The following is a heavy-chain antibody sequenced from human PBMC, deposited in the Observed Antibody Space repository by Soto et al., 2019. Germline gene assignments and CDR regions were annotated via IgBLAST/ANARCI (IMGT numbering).Heavy chain of an antibody. D-gene: IGHD6-19*01. Sequence: VQLVESGGGLVQPGGSLRLSCAASGFTFSSYGMHWVRQAPGKGLEWVAVIWYDGSNKYYADSVKGRFTISRDNSKNTLYLQMNSLRAEDTAVYYCAREVTGTYGWFDPWGRGTLVTVSS. V-gene: IGHV3-33*08. CDR1: GFTFSSYG. CDR3: AREVTGTYGWFDP. J-gene: IGHJ5*02. CDR2: IWYDGSNK.